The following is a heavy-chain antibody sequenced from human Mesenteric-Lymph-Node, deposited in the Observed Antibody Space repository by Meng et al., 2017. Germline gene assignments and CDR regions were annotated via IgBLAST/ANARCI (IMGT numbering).Heavy chain of an antibody. V-gene: IGHV3-21*01. D-gene: IGHD6-13*01. CDR3: AREGRDSSSCFDY. CDR2: ISSSSSFI. CDR1: GFTFSSYS. Sequence: GESLKISCAASGFTFSSYSMNWVRQAPGKGLEWVSSISSSSSFIYYADSVKGRFTISRDNSKNTLYLQMNSLRAEDTAVYYCAREGRDSSSCFDYWGQGTLVTVSS. J-gene: IGHJ4*02.